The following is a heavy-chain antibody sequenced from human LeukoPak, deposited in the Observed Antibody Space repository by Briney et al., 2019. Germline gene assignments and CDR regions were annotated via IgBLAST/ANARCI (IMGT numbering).Heavy chain of an antibody. CDR1: GFTFSSYS. CDR2: ISSSSSYI. J-gene: IGHJ6*03. CDR3: ARAAGGNYYYMDV. D-gene: IGHD3-16*01. V-gene: IGHV3-21*01. Sequence: PGGSLRLSCAASGFTFSSYSMNWVRQAPGKGLEWVSSISSSSSYIYYADSVKGRFTISRDNAKNSLYLQMNSLRAEDTAVYYCARAAGGNYYYMDVWGKGTTVTVSS.